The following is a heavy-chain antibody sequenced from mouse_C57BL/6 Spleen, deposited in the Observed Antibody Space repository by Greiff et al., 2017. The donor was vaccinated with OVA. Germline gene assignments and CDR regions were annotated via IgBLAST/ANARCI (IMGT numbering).Heavy chain of an antibody. D-gene: IGHD1-1*02. CDR3: ARWWDYFDY. V-gene: IGHV1-54*01. J-gene: IGHJ2*01. CDR1: GYAFTNYL. Sequence: QVQLKQSGAELVRPGTSVKVSCKASGYAFTNYLIEWVKQRPGQGLEWIGVINPGSGGTNYNEKFKGKATLTADKSSSTAYMQLSSLTSEDSAVYFCARWWDYFDYWGQGTTLTVSS. CDR2: INPGSGGT.